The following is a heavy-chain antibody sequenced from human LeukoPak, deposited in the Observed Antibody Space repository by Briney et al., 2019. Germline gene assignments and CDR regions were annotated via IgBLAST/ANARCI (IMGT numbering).Heavy chain of an antibody. CDR1: GFTFSSYA. V-gene: IGHV3-15*01. D-gene: IGHD2-15*01. CDR3: AHGSAQYYEY. J-gene: IGHJ1*01. CDR2: IRSQTAGGTT. Sequence: GGSLRLSCAASGFTFSSYAMSWVRQAPGKGLEWVGRIRSQTAGGTTDFAAPVKGRFSISRDDSKNSLYLQMNSLTSEDTAVYYCAHGSAQYYEYWGQGTLVTVSS.